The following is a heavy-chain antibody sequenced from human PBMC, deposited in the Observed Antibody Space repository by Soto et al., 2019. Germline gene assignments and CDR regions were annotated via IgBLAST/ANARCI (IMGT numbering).Heavy chain of an antibody. Sequence: ASVKVSCKASGYTFTSYAMHWVRQAPGQRLEWMGWINAGNGNTKYVQKLQGRVTMTTDTSTSTAYMELRSLRSDDTAVYYCAREPNYFAYRGQGTLVTVSS. CDR2: INAGNGNT. J-gene: IGHJ4*02. CDR3: AREPNYFAY. V-gene: IGHV1-3*01. CDR1: GYTFTSYA.